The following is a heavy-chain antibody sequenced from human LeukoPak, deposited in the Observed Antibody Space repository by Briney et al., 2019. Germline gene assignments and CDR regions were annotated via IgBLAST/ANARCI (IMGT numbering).Heavy chain of an antibody. CDR3: AKGWRRDGYNGRFDY. J-gene: IGHJ4*02. Sequence: PGGSLRLSCAASGFTFSSYAMSWVRQAPGKELEWVSAISGSGGSTYYADSVKGRFTISRDNSKNTLYLQMNSLRAEDTAVYYCAKGWRRDGYNGRFDYWGQGTLVTVSS. V-gene: IGHV3-23*01. CDR1: GFTFSSYA. D-gene: IGHD5-24*01. CDR2: ISGSGGST.